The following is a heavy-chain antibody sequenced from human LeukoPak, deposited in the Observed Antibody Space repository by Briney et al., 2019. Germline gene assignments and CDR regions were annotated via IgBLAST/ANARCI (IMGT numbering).Heavy chain of an antibody. J-gene: IGHJ4*02. CDR1: GYAFTSYD. D-gene: IGHD6-13*01. Sequence: ASVKVSCKASGYAFTSYDINWVRQATGQGLEWMGWMNPNSGNTGYAQKFQGRVTMTRNTSISTAYMELSSLRSKDTAVYYCARAAKLARARDYWGQGTLVTVSS. V-gene: IGHV1-8*01. CDR3: ARAAKLARARDY. CDR2: MNPNSGNT.